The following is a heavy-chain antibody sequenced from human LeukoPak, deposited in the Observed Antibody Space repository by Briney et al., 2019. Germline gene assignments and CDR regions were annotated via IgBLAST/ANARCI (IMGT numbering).Heavy chain of an antibody. Sequence: GGSLRLSCAASGFTFSDYYMSWIRQAPGKGLEWVSYISSSGSIIYYADSVKGRFTISRDNAKNSLYLQMNSLRAEDTAVYYCARHHYGDYVTGGPFDYWGQGTLVTVSS. CDR1: GFTFSDYY. CDR3: ARHHYGDYVTGGPFDY. CDR2: ISSSGSII. V-gene: IGHV3-11*04. J-gene: IGHJ4*02. D-gene: IGHD4-17*01.